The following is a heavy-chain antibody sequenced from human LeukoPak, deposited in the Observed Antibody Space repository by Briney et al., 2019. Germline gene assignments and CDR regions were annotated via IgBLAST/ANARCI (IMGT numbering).Heavy chain of an antibody. CDR1: GFTFSSYS. Sequence: GGSLRLSCAASGFTFSSYSMNWVRQAPGKGLEWVSSISSSSSYIYYADSVKGRLTISRDNAKNSQYLQMNSLRAEDTAVYYCARYNWNYAYYFDYWGQGTLVTVSS. CDR2: ISSSSSYI. J-gene: IGHJ4*02. D-gene: IGHD1-7*01. V-gene: IGHV3-21*01. CDR3: ARYNWNYAYYFDY.